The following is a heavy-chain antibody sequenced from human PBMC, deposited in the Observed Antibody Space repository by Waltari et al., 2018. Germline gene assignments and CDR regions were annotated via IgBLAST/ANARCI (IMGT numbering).Heavy chain of an antibody. CDR2: IYSVGIT. J-gene: IGHJ6*02. CDR1: GFTVSTHY. Sequence: ELQLVESGGGLIQPGGCLRLSCGASGFTVSTHYMSWVRQALGKGLEWISVIYSVGITYYADSLKGRFTISRDSYRNTLSLQMISLRAEDTAVYYCARAESGGMFDYYYGMDVWGQGTTVTVSS. D-gene: IGHD2-15*01. V-gene: IGHV3-53*01. CDR3: ARAESGGMFDYYYGMDV.